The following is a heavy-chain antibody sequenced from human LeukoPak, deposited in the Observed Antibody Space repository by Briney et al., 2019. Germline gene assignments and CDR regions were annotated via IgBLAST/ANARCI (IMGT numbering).Heavy chain of an antibody. J-gene: IGHJ6*02. D-gene: IGHD2-15*01. CDR3: AKDRLTYYYYGMDV. Sequence: GGSLRLSCAASGFTFSDYTMNWVRQAPGKGLEWVACITTRSSYMYYADSVKGRFTISRDNAKNSLYLQMNSLSAEDTAVYYCAKDRLTYYYYGMDVWGQGTTVTVSS. V-gene: IGHV3-21*01. CDR1: GFTFSDYT. CDR2: ITTRSSYM.